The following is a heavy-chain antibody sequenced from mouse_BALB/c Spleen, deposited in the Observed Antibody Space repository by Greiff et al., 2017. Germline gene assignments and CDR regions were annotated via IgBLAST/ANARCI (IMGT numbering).Heavy chain of an antibody. CDR3: AREQITPWFAY. V-gene: IGHV1-55*01. CDR2: IYPGSGST. D-gene: IGHD1-1*01. Sequence: QVQLQQSGAELVKPGTSVKLSCKASGYNFTSYWINWVKLRPGQGLEWIGDIYPGSGSTNYNEKFKSKATLTVDTSSSTAYMQLSSLASEDSALYYCAREQITPWFAYWGQGTLVTVSA. CDR1: GYNFTSYW. J-gene: IGHJ3*01.